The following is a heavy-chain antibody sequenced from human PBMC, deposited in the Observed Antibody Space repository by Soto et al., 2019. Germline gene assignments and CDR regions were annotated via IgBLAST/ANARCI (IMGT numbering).Heavy chain of an antibody. CDR3: ARVLAGGLWSAFDY. CDR1: GYTFTGYY. Sequence: ASVKVSCKASGYTFTGYYMHWVRQAPGQGLEWMGWINPNSGGTNYAQKFQGRVTMTRDTSISTAYMELSRLRSDDTAVYYCARVLAGGLWSAFDYWGQGTLVTVSS. D-gene: IGHD3-10*01. V-gene: IGHV1-2*02. J-gene: IGHJ4*02. CDR2: INPNSGGT.